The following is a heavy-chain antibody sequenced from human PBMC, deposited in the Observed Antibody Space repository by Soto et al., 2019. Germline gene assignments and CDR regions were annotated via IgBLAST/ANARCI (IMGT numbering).Heavy chain of an antibody. V-gene: IGHV3-23*01. J-gene: IGHJ4*02. CDR1: GFSFSSQA. Sequence: GGSLRLSCVASGFSFSSQAMSWARQAPGKGLEWVSSISGSGSTTYYADSVKGRFTISRDNAKNSLCLQMNSLRAEDTAVYYCARDSLTHPTYYDILTGDIVDYWGQGTLVTVSS. CDR2: ISGSGSTT. CDR3: ARDSLTHPTYYDILTGDIVDY. D-gene: IGHD3-9*01.